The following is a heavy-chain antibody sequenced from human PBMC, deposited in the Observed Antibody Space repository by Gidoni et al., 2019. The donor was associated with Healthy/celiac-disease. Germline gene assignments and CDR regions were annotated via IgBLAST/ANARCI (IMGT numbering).Heavy chain of an antibody. D-gene: IGHD6-13*01. CDR1: GGSISSYY. J-gene: IGHJ6*02. CDR2: IYYSGST. CDR3: ARDSYSSSWSPNYYYYYGMDV. Sequence: QVQLQESGPGLLKPSATLSLTCTVSGGSISSYYWSWIRQPPGKGLEWIGYIYYSGSTNYNPSLRIRVTISVDTSKNQCSLKLSSVTAADTAVYYCARDSYSSSWSPNYYYYYGMDVWSQGTTVTVSS. V-gene: IGHV4-59*01.